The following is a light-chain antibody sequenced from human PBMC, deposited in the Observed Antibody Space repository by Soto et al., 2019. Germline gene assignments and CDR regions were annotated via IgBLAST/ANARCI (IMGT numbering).Light chain of an antibody. CDR3: CSYAGSNILI. CDR1: SSDVGAYNY. J-gene: IGLJ2*01. V-gene: IGLV2-11*01. Sequence: QSALTQPRSVSGSPGQSVTISCTGTSSDVGAYNYVSWYQRHPGKAPKLIISDVTKRPSGVPDRLSGSKSGNTASLTISGLQAEDEADYDCCSYAGSNILIFGGGTKVTVL. CDR2: DVT.